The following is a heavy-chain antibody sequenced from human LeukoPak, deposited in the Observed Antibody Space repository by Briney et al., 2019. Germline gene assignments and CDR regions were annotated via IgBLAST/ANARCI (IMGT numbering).Heavy chain of an antibody. Sequence: ASVKVSCKASGYTFTSYAMNWVRQAPGQGLEWMGWINTNTGNPTYAQGFTGRFVFSLDTSVSTAYLQISSLKAEDTAVYYCARDRMVRGVIGPRTFDIWGQGTMVTVSS. V-gene: IGHV7-4-1*02. CDR2: INTNTGNP. D-gene: IGHD3-10*01. CDR3: ARDRMVRGVIGPRTFDI. CDR1: GYTFTSYA. J-gene: IGHJ3*02.